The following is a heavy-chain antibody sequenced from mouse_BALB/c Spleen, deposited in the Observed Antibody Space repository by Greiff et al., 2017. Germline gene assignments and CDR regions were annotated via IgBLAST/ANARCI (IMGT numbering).Heavy chain of an antibody. J-gene: IGHJ4*01. Sequence: QVQLQQSGAELVRPGVSVKISCKGSGYTFTDCAMHWVKQSHAKSLEWIGVISTYYGDASYNQKFKGKATMTVDKSSSTAYMELARLTSEDSAIYYCARGGEDYAMDYWGQGTSVTVSS. V-gene: IGHV1S137*01. CDR2: ISTYYGDA. CDR1: GYTFTDCA. CDR3: ARGGEDYAMDY.